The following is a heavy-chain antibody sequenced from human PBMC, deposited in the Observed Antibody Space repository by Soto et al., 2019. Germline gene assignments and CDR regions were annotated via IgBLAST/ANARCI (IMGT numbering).Heavy chain of an antibody. CDR2: ISYDGSNK. V-gene: IGHV3-30*14. Sequence: PGGSLRLSCAASGFTSSSYAMHWVRQAPGKGLEWVAVISYDGSNKYYADSVKGRFTISRDNSKNTLYLQMNSLRAEDTAVYYCARGIYDFWSGSYSPDSRGGYYYYGMDVWGQGTTVTVSS. D-gene: IGHD3-3*01. CDR3: ARGIYDFWSGSYSPDSRGGYYYYGMDV. J-gene: IGHJ6*02. CDR1: GFTSSSYA.